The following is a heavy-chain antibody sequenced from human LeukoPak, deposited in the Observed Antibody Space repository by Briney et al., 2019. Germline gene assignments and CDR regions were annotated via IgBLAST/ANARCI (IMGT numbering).Heavy chain of an antibody. CDR1: GFIFSSYA. D-gene: IGHD3-22*01. CDR2: ISGSGGST. CDR3: AKGAPHGGYLNFDY. Sequence: SGGSLRLSCAASGFIFSSYAMSWVRQAPGKGLEWVSAISGSGGSTYYADSVKGRFTISRDNSKNTLYLQMNSLRAEDTAVYYCAKGAPHGGYLNFDYWGQGTLVTVSP. J-gene: IGHJ4*02. V-gene: IGHV3-23*01.